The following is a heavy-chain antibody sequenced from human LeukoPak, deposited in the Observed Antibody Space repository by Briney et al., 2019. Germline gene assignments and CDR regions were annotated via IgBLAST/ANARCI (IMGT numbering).Heavy chain of an antibody. J-gene: IGHJ6*03. CDR2: IYHSGST. D-gene: IGHD3-10*01. CDR3: ARAIWLRYYYYYMDV. V-gene: IGHV4-38-2*02. Sequence: SETLSLTCTASGYSISSGYYWGWIRQPPGKGLEWIGSIYHSGSTYYNPSLKSRVTISVDTSKNQFSLKLSSVTAADTAVYYCARAIWLRYYYYYMDVWGKGTTVTVSS. CDR1: GYSISSGYY.